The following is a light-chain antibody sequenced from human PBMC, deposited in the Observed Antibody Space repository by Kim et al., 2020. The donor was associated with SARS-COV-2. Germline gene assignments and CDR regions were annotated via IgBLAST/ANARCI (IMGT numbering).Light chain of an antibody. CDR3: SAWNSSRSAWV. J-gene: IGLJ3*02. V-gene: IGLV10-54*01. CDR2: RNT. CDR1: TNLVGHTG. Sequence: PTPRLPCTANTNLVGHTGPAWPHHQPGHPPKLPTPRNTTRTSVLSGRLSASRSGNTAALTITGLPPADEAGYYCSAWNSSRSAWVFGGGTQLTVL.